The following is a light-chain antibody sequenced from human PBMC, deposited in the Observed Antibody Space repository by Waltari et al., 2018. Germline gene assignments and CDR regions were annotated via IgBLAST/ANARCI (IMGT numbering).Light chain of an antibody. CDR1: QDISNY. CDR2: DAS. CDR3: QQYDPPPRFT. V-gene: IGKV1-33*01. Sequence: DIQMTQSPSSLSASVGDRVTITCQASQDISNYLNWYQQKPGKAPKLLIYDASNLETGVPSRFSGSGSGTDFTLTISSLQPEDIATYYCQQYDPPPRFTFGQGTPLEIK. J-gene: IGKJ5*01.